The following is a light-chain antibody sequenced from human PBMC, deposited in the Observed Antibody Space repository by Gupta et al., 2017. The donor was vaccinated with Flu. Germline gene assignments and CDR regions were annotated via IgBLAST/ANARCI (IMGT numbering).Light chain of an antibody. J-gene: IGKJ4*02. CDR1: QSLVHRNGNTY. V-gene: IGKV2-30*02. CDR3: MHGKHLQT. Sequence: DVVITQSPLSLPVTLGQPASISCRSSQSLVHRNGNTYLTWFQQRLGHSPRRLIYRVSNRDSGVPDRFSGRGSDTDFTLNSSRVEAEDVGIYYCMHGKHLQTFGEGTKVEIK. CDR2: RVS.